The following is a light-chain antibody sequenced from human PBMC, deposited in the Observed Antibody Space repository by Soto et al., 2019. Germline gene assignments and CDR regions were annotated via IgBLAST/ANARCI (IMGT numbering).Light chain of an antibody. CDR1: SSDVGGYNY. CDR2: EVN. CDR3: TSYAGSNNLV. Sequence: QSALTQPPSASGSPGQSVTISCTGTSSDVGGYNYVSWYQQHPGKAPKLMIYEVNNRPSGVPDRFSGSKSGNTASLTVSGLQAGDEGDYYCTSYAGSNNLVFGGGTKVTVL. J-gene: IGLJ2*01. V-gene: IGLV2-8*01.